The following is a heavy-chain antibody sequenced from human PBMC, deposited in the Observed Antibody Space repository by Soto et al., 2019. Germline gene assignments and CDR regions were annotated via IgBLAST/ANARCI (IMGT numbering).Heavy chain of an antibody. J-gene: IGHJ4*02. Sequence: QVQLVQSGAEEKKPGASVKVSCKASGYTFTSYAMHWVRPAPGQRLEWMGWTNAGNGNTKYSQKFQGRVTITRDTSASTACMELSSLRSEDTAVYYCARGSGYYYWDDYWGQGTLVTVSS. CDR2: TNAGNGNT. V-gene: IGHV1-3*05. D-gene: IGHD3-22*01. CDR3: ARGSGYYYWDDY. CDR1: GYTFTSYA.